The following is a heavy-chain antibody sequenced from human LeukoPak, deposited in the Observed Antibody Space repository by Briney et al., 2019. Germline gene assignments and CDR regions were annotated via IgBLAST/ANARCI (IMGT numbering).Heavy chain of an antibody. CDR2: IRYDGSNK. J-gene: IGHJ4*02. CDR1: GFTFSSYG. Sequence: GGSLRLSCAASGFTFSSYGMHWVRQAPGKGLEWVAFIRYDGSNKYYADSGKGRFTISRDNSKNTLYLQMNSLRAEDTAVYYCAKEKPTILGYWGQGTLVTVSS. V-gene: IGHV3-30*02. D-gene: IGHD3-9*01. CDR3: AKEKPTILGY.